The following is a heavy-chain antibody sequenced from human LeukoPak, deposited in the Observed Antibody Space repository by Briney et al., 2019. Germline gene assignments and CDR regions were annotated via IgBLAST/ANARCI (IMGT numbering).Heavy chain of an antibody. V-gene: IGHV4-39*07. CDR3: ARGSRRFDP. CDR1: GGSFSSSNYN. Sequence: ASETLSLTCTVSGGSFSSSNYNWGWIRQPPGKGLEWIGTIYYTGSTYYNPSLKSRVTISVDTSKKHFSLKLNSVTAADTAVYYCARGSRRFDPWGQGTLVTVSS. J-gene: IGHJ5*02. CDR2: IYYTGST. D-gene: IGHD3-10*01.